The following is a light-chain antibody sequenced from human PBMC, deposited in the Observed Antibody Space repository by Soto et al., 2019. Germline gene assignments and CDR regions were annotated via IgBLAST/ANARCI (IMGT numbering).Light chain of an antibody. CDR1: QSINSW. J-gene: IGKJ5*01. V-gene: IGKV1-5*01. CDR3: QQYGGSPIT. CDR2: AAS. Sequence: DIKMTQSPSTLSASVGDRVTITCRASQSINSWLAWYQQKPGKAPKVLIYAASNLESGVPSRFSGSGSRTEFTLAISSLQPDDFATYYCQQYGGSPITFGQGTRLEIK.